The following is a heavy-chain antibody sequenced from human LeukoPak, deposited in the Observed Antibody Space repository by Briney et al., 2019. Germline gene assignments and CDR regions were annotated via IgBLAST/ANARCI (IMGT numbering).Heavy chain of an antibody. V-gene: IGHV1-18*01. J-gene: IGHJ4*02. Sequence: ASVKVSCKASGYTFTSYGISWVRQAPGQGLEWMGWISAYNGNTNYAQKLQGRVTMTTGTSTSTAYMELRSLRSDDTAVYYCARERRYDFWSGYLYFDYWGQGTLVTVSS. CDR2: ISAYNGNT. CDR1: GYTFTSYG. CDR3: ARERRYDFWSGYLYFDY. D-gene: IGHD3-3*01.